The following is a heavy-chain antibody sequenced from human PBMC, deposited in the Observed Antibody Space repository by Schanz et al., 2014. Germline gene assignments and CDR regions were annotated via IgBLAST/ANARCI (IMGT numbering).Heavy chain of an antibody. CDR1: GGTFSSYT. Sequence: QVQLVQSGAEVMKPGSSVKVSCKASGGTFSSYTINWVRQAPGQGLEWMGRIIPILGITNVAQTFQDIVTITADKSTSTAYMELSSLRSEDTAVYYCARGLGDERWLDLNEAFDIWGQGTIVAVSS. J-gene: IGHJ3*02. V-gene: IGHV1-69*02. CDR2: IIPILGIT. CDR3: ARGLGDERWLDLNEAFDI. D-gene: IGHD6-19*01.